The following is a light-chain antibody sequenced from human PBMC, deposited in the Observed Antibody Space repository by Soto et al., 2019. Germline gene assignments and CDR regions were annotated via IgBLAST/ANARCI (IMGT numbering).Light chain of an antibody. Sequence: QPVLTQSPSASASLGASVKLTCTLSSGHSNYAIAWLQQQPERGPRYLMRLNSDGTHSKGDGVPDRFSGSSSGAERYLTISSLQSEDEADYYCQTWATGIRVFGGGTKVTVL. CDR1: SGHSNYA. CDR2: LNSDGTH. V-gene: IGLV4-69*01. J-gene: IGLJ3*02. CDR3: QTWATGIRV.